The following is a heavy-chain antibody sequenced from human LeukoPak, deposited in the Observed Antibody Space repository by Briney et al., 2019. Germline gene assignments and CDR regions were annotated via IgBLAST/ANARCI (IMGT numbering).Heavy chain of an antibody. V-gene: IGHV1-3*01. J-gene: IGHJ4*02. CDR3: ARDLRWLQSALSY. CDR1: RYTFTSYA. D-gene: IGHD5-24*01. CDR2: INAGNGNT. Sequence: GASVKVSCKASRYTFTSYAMHWVRQAPGQRLEWMGWINAGNGNTKYSQKFQGRVTITRDTSASTAYMELSSLRSEDTAVYYCARDLRWLQSALSYWGQGTLVTVSS.